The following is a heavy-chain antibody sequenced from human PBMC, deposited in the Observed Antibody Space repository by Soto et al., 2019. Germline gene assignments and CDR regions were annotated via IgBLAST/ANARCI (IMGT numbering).Heavy chain of an antibody. CDR2: ISYDGSNK. Sequence: QVQLVESGGGVVQPGRSLRLSCAASGFTFSSYAMHWVRQAPGKGLEWVAVISYDGSNKYYADSVKGRFTISRDNSKNTLYLQMNSLRAEDTAVYYCARSVRFLEWLSYYFDYWGQGTLVTVSS. CDR1: GFTFSSYA. V-gene: IGHV3-30-3*01. CDR3: ARSVRFLEWLSYYFDY. D-gene: IGHD3-3*01. J-gene: IGHJ4*02.